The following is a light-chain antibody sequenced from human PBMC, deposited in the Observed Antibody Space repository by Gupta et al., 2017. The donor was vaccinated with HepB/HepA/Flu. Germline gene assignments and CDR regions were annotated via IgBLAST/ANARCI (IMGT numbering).Light chain of an antibody. CDR2: AAS. Sequence: DVQMTQSPSSLPASVGDRVTITCRTSQTMSNYLNWYQQKSGTAPKLLIYAASSLTSGVPARFSGGGSGTDFILTISGLQPEDFAIYYCQQSESTPLTFGGGTKVEIK. V-gene: IGKV1-39*01. CDR3: QQSESTPLT. J-gene: IGKJ4*01. CDR1: QTMSNY.